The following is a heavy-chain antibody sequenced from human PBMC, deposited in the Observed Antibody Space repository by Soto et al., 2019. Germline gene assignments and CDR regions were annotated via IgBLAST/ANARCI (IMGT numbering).Heavy chain of an antibody. V-gene: IGHV1-69*04. CDR1: GGTFSSYT. CDR3: AREPTPYDFWSGYYLENYYYYYMDV. J-gene: IGHJ6*03. Sequence: ASVKVSCKASGGTFSSYTISWVRQAPGQGLEWMGRIIPILGIANYAQKFQGRVTITADKSTSTAYMELSSLRSEDTAVYYCAREPTPYDFWSGYYLENYYYYYMDVWGKGTTVTVSS. CDR2: IIPILGIA. D-gene: IGHD3-3*01.